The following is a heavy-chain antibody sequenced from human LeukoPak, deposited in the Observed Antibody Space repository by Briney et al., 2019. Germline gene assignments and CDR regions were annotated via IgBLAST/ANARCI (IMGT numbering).Heavy chain of an antibody. CDR1: GGSISSSSYY. Sequence: KTSETLSLTCTVSGGSISSSSYYWGWIRQPRGKGVEWIVSIDYSGSTYYNPSLKSRVTISVDTSKNQFSLKLSSVTAADTAVYYCARYSVDTHYSFYYIDVWGKGTTVTVSS. CDR2: IDYSGST. D-gene: IGHD2-2*02. V-gene: IGHV4-39*01. J-gene: IGHJ6*03. CDR3: ARYSVDTHYSFYYIDV.